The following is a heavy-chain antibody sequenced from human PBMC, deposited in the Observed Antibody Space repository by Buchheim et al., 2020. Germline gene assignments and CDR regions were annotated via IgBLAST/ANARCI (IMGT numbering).Heavy chain of an antibody. CDR2: IYDSGSS. J-gene: IGHJ5*02. D-gene: IGHD3-22*01. V-gene: IGHV4-59*08. CDR1: GDSLSPNY. Sequence: QVRLQASGPGLVKPSETLSLTCSVSGDSLSPNYWSWIRQPPGKGLEWIASIYDSGSSKYNPSPKSRVSITTDVAKNEFSLKLTSVTAADTAVYYCARTYLNYYDSDGQLVFWFDPWGQGTL. CDR3: ARTYLNYYDSDGQLVFWFDP.